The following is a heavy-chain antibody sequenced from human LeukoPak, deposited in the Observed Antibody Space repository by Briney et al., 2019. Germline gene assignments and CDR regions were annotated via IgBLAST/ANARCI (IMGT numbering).Heavy chain of an antibody. V-gene: IGHV3-7*03. CDR1: GFTFISYW. D-gene: IGHD4-17*01. CDR2: IKQDGSEK. CDR3: ARGQTTVTN. Sequence: GRSLRLSCAASGFTFISYWISWVRQAPGKWLEWVANIKQDGSEKYYLDSVKGRFTISRDNAKNSLYLQMNSLRAEDTAVYYCARGQTTVTNWGQGTLVTVSS. J-gene: IGHJ4*02.